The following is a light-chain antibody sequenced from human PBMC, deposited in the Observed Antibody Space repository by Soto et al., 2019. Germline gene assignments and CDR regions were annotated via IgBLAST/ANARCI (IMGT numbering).Light chain of an antibody. J-gene: IGKJ4*01. Sequence: EMVMTQSPVTLSVSPGERATLSCRASQSVNSNLAWYQQKPGQAPRLLIYGASTRATGVPARFSGSGSGTDFTLTISRLEPEDFAVYYCQLYGSSLTFGGGTKVDI. CDR2: GAS. CDR3: QLYGSSLT. V-gene: IGKV3-20*01. CDR1: QSVNSN.